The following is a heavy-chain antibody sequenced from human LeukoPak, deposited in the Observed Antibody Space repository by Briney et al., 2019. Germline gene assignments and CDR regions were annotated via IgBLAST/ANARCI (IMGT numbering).Heavy chain of an antibody. V-gene: IGHV3-30*02. D-gene: IGHD3-10*01. CDR2: IRYDESDK. CDR1: GFTFSHYG. CDR3: ASRLSTASGIYFGY. J-gene: IGHJ4*02. Sequence: GGSLRLSCATSGFTFSHYGMHWVRQPPGRGLDWVAHIRYDESDKYYADSVKGRFTISRDISKNTVYLQMNSLRAEDTAFYYCASRLSTASGIYFGYWGQGILVTVSS.